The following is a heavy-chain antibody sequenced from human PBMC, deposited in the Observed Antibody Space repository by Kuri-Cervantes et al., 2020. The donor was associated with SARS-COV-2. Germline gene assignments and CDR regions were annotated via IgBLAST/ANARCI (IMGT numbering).Heavy chain of an antibody. CDR3: ARSPSNGDYDGWFDY. J-gene: IGHJ4*02. D-gene: IGHD4-17*01. V-gene: IGHV1-46*01. CDR2: INPSGGST. CDR1: GYSFTSYY. Sequence: GGSLRLSCKGSGYSFTSYYMHWVRQAPGQGLEWMGIINPSGGSTSYAQKFQGRVTMTRDTSTSTVYMELSSLRSEDTAVYYCARSPSNGDYDGWFDYWGQGTLVTVSS.